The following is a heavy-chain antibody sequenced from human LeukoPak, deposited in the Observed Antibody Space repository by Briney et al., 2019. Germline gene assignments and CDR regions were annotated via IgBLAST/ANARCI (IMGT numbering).Heavy chain of an antibody. D-gene: IGHD3-3*01. J-gene: IGHJ5*01. CDR1: GFTFSSYS. CDR3: ASPASESYDLNWFDS. CDR2: ISSSSNSK. Sequence: PGGSLRLSCAVSGFTFSSYSMNWIRPAPGKGLEWVSSISSSSNSKYYADSVKGRFTISRDNATSSLYLQMNSLRAEDTAVYYCASPASESYDLNWFDSWGQGTLVTVSS. V-gene: IGHV3-21*01.